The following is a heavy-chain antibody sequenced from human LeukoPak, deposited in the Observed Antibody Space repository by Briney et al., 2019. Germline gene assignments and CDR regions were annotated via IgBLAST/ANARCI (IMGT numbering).Heavy chain of an antibody. CDR1: GFTFSSYA. Sequence: PGGSLRLSCAASGFTFSSYAVSWVRQAPGKGLEWVSGISSSGGSTSYADSVKGRFTISRDNSKNTLYLQMNSLRAEDTAVYYCANPRDSSTWYTFDYWGQGTLVTVSS. CDR3: ANPRDSSTWYTFDY. J-gene: IGHJ4*02. D-gene: IGHD6-13*01. V-gene: IGHV3-23*01. CDR2: ISSSGGST.